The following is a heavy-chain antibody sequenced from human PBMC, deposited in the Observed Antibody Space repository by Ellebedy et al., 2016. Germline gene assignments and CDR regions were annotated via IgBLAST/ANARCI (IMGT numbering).Heavy chain of an antibody. V-gene: IGHV4-59*02. D-gene: IGHD3-10*01. Sequence: GSLRLSCTVSGGSVTSSYWSRIRQPPGKGLEWIGYVYHSGNTKYHPSLESRVTSSVDTSKHQFSLNLRSVTAADTALYYCARDLGSGGGMDVWGQGTTVTVSS. J-gene: IGHJ6*02. CDR1: GGSVTSSY. CDR2: VYHSGNT. CDR3: ARDLGSGGGMDV.